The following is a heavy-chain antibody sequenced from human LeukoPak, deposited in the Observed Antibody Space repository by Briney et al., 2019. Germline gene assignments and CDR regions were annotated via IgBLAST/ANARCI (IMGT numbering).Heavy chain of an antibody. D-gene: IGHD2-15*01. V-gene: IGHV4-39*01. CDR1: GGSISSSSYY. Sequence: SETLSLTCTVSGGSISSSSYYWGWIRQPPGKGLEWIGSIYYSGSTYYNPSLKSRVTISVDTSKNQFSLKLSSVTAADTAVYYCARVPAKDGNYYYYYGMDVWGQGTTVTVSS. CDR3: ARVPAKDGNYYYYYGMDV. J-gene: IGHJ6*02. CDR2: IYYSGST.